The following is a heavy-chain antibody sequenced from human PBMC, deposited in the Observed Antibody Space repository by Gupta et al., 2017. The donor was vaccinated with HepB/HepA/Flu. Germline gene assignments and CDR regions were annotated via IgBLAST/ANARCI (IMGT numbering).Heavy chain of an antibody. D-gene: IGHD2-2*01. CDR1: GFSLSNARMG. Sequence: QVTLKESGPVLVKPTETLTLTCTVSGFSLSNARMGVSWIRQPPGKALEWLAHIFSNDEKSYSTSPKSRLTISKDTSKSQVVLTMTNMDLVDTATYYCARIAGVPDYWFDPWGQGTLVTVSS. V-gene: IGHV2-26*01. J-gene: IGHJ5*02. CDR2: IFSNDEK. CDR3: ARIAGVPDYWFDP.